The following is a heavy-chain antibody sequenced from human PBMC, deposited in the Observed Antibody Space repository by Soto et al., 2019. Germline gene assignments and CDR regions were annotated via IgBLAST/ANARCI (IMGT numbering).Heavy chain of an antibody. D-gene: IGHD2-21*02. Sequence: SVKVSCKASGGTFSSYAISWVRQAPGQGLEWMGGIIPIFGTANYAQKFQGRVTITADESTSTAYMELSSLRSEDTAVYYCARDRVVTAIPGYFDYWGQGTLVTVSS. CDR2: IIPIFGTA. CDR3: ARDRVVTAIPGYFDY. J-gene: IGHJ4*02. CDR1: GGTFSSYA. V-gene: IGHV1-69*13.